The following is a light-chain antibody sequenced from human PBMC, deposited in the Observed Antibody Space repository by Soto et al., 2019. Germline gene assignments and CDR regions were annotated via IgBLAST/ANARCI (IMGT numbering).Light chain of an antibody. CDR1: STDVGEYNY. CDR2: EVN. Sequence: LTQPHSVSESPGKTVTISCAGTSTDVGEYNYVSWYQQHPGKVPKLIIFEVNKRPSGVPDRFSGSKSGDTASLTVSGLQAEDEADYYCSSFVGAPVIFGGGTKLTVL. J-gene: IGLJ2*01. V-gene: IGLV2-8*01. CDR3: SSFVGAPVI.